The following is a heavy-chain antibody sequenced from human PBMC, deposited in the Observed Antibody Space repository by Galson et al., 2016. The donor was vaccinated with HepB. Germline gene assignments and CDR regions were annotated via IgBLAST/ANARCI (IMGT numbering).Heavy chain of an antibody. CDR3: AKERGILTGYLLTD. Sequence: SLRLSCAASGFTFSTCGMHWVRQAPGKGLEWVAIISYDGNNKYYADSVKGRFTISRDNSKNTLYLQMNSLRAEDKAVYYCAKERGILTGYLLTDWGQGTLVTVSS. V-gene: IGHV3-30*18. CDR1: GFTFSTCG. CDR2: ISYDGNNK. D-gene: IGHD3-9*01. J-gene: IGHJ4*02.